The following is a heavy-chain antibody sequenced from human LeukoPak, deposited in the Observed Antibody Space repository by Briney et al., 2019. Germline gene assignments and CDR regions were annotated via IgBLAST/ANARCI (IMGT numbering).Heavy chain of an antibody. CDR3: ARDGAPYSSGWYSVDY. CDR2: INWNGGST. D-gene: IGHD6-19*01. CDR1: GFTFDDYG. J-gene: IGHJ4*02. Sequence: PGGSLRLSCAASGFTFDDYGMSWVRQAPGKGLECFSGINWNGGSTGYADSVKGRFTISRDNAKNSLYLQMNSLRAEDTALYYCARDGAPYSSGWYSVDYWGQGTLVTVSS. V-gene: IGHV3-20*04.